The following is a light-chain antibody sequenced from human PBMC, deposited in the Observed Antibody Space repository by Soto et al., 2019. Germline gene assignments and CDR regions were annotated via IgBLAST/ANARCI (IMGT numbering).Light chain of an antibody. CDR3: QQYSGTSP. J-gene: IGKJ2*01. Sequence: DIQMTQSPPTLSASVGDRVTITCRASQSINIWLAWYQQKPGKAPKVLIHQASVLESGVPSRFSGSGSGTEFTLTISSLQPDDFATYYCQQYSGTSPFGQGTKVEIK. V-gene: IGKV1-5*03. CDR1: QSINIW. CDR2: QAS.